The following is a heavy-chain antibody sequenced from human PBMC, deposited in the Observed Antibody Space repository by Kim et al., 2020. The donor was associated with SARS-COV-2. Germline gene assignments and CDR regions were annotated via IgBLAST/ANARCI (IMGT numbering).Heavy chain of an antibody. CDR3: ARGPTIFGVGCMDV. J-gene: IGHJ6*02. V-gene: IGHV5-51*01. D-gene: IGHD3-3*01. Sequence: SPSFQGPVTISADKSISTAYLQWSSLKASDTAMYYCARGPTIFGVGCMDVWGQGTTVTVSS.